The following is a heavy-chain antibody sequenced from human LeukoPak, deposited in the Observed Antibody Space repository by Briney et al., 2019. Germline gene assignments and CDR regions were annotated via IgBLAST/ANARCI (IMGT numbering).Heavy chain of an antibody. V-gene: IGHV1-8*01. Sequence: ASVKVSYKASGYTSTSPDINWVRQATGRGLEWLGWMNPRDNTGYAQKFQGRVTLTGDKSINTAYMELSSLRSGDTAVYYCARYTQHYGFDIWGQGTMVTVSA. CDR1: GYTSTSPD. J-gene: IGHJ3*02. CDR3: ARYTQHYGFDI. CDR2: MNPRDNT. D-gene: IGHD3-3*02.